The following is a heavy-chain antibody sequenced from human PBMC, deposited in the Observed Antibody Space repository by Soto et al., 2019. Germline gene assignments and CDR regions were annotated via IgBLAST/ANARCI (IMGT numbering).Heavy chain of an antibody. V-gene: IGHV4-59*01. J-gene: IGHJ5*02. CDR1: GGSISSYY. CDR3: ARDRLANWFDP. CDR2: IYYSGST. Sequence: PSETLSLTCTVSGGSISSYYWSWIRQPRGKGLEWIGYIYYSGSTNYNPSLKSRVTISVDTSKNQFSLKLSSVTAADTAVYYCARDRLANWFDPWGQGTLVTVSS. D-gene: IGHD3-9*01.